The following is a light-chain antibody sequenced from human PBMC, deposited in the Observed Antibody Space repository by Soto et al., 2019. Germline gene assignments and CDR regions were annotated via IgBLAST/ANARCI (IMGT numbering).Light chain of an antibody. CDR2: AAS. Sequence: DIQLTQSPSFLSASVGDRVTITCRASQGLSSDLAWYQQKPGKAPKLLIYAASTLQSGVPSRFSGSGSGTEFTLTISSLQPEEFATYYCQQLNSYLITFGQGTRMEIK. CDR3: QQLNSYLIT. J-gene: IGKJ5*01. CDR1: QGLSSD. V-gene: IGKV1-9*01.